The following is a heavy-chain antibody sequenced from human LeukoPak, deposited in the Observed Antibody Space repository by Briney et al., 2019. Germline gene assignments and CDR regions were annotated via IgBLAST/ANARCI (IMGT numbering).Heavy chain of an antibody. CDR3: ARDRTTGTTSPSDFDV. J-gene: IGHJ3*01. CDR1: GYTFTSYG. D-gene: IGHD1-1*01. Sequence: ASVKVSCKASGYTFTSYGISWVRQAPGQGLEWMGWISAHNGNTNYAQKLQGRVTMTTDTSTSTAYMELRSLRSDDTAVYYCARDRTTGTTSPSDFDVWGQGTMVTVSS. CDR2: ISAHNGNT. V-gene: IGHV1-18*04.